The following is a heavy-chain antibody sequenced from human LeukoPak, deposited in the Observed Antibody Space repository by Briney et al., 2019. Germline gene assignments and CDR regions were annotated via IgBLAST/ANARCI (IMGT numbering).Heavy chain of an antibody. D-gene: IGHD6-6*01. CDR1: GFTFDDYG. CDR2: IIWNGGST. V-gene: IGHV3-20*01. J-gene: IGHJ6*03. CDR3: ARGGPYSSSLGYYYYMDV. Sequence: GRSLRPSCAPSGFTFDDYGMSWVRQAAGKGMGWVSGIIWNGGSTGYADSVKGRFTIPRDNAKNSLYLQMNSLRAEDTALYHCARGGPYSSSLGYYYYMDVWGKGTTVTVSS.